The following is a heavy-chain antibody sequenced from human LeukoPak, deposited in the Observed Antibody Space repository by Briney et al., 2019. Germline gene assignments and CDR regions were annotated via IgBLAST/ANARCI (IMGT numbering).Heavy chain of an antibody. CDR3: ARTYYYGSGSPLPFDY. CDR1: GGSISTYY. D-gene: IGHD3-10*01. V-gene: IGHV4-59*01. J-gene: IGHJ4*02. CDR2: TFYSGNT. Sequence: SETLSLTCTVSGGSISTYYWSWIRQPPGKGLEWIGYTFYSGNTNYNPSLKSRVTISVDTSKNQFSLKLSSVTAADTAVYYCARTYYYGSGSPLPFDYWGQGTLVTVSS.